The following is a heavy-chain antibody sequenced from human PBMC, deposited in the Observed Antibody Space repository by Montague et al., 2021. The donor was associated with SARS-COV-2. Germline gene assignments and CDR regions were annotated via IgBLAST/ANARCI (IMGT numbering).Heavy chain of an antibody. D-gene: IGHD2-21*01. J-gene: IGHJ4*02. Sequence: SETLSLTCAVYGGSFSGYYWRCIRQPPGNGLEWIGEINHSGSTNYNPSLKSRVTIAVDTSKNQFSRKLSSVTAADTAVYYCARGSSLLWWSAFDYWGQGTQVPGSA. CDR3: ARGSSLLWWSAFDY. CDR1: GGSFSGYY. CDR2: INHSGST. V-gene: IGHV4-34*01.